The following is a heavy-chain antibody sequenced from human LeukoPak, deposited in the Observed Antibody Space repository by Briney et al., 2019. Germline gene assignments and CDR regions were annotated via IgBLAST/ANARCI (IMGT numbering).Heavy chain of an antibody. CDR3: ARDSTPLPHFSGYSQNFDY. CDR2: IWYDGSNK. Sequence: GGSLRLSCAASGFTFSSYGMHWVRQAPGKGLEWVAVIWYDGSNKYYADSMKGRFTISRDNSKNTLYLQMNSLRAEDTAVYYCARDSTPLPHFSGYSQNFDYWGQGTLVTVSS. D-gene: IGHD5-18*01. V-gene: IGHV3-33*01. J-gene: IGHJ4*02. CDR1: GFTFSSYG.